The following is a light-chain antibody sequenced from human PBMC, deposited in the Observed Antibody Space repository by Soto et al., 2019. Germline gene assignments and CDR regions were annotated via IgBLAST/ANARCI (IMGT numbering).Light chain of an antibody. CDR3: QQYNGHSTWT. Sequence: DIQMTRSPSSLSSSVGDRVTITWRASQSISRWLAWYQLKPGKAPKVLIWEASTLQRGVPSRFSGSGSGTELTLTISSLQTDDFATYYCQQYNGHSTWTFGQGTNVDIK. CDR1: QSISRW. J-gene: IGKJ1*01. CDR2: EAS. V-gene: IGKV1-5*01.